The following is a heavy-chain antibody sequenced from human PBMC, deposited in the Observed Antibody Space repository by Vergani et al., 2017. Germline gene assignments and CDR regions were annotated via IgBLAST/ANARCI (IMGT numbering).Heavy chain of an antibody. V-gene: IGHV4-59*12. CDR3: AREEAELLWFGELVY. J-gene: IGHJ4*02. Sequence: QVQLQESGPGLVKPSETLSLTCTVSGGSISSYYWSWIRQPPGKGLEWIGYIYYSGSTNYNPSLKSRVTISVATSKNQFSLKLSSVTAADTAVYYCAREEAELLWFGELVYWGQGTLVTVSS. D-gene: IGHD3-10*01. CDR1: GGSISSYY. CDR2: IYYSGST.